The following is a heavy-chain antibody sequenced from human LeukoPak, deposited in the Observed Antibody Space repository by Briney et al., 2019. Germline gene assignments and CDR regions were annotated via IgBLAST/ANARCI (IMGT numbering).Heavy chain of an antibody. CDR2: INPNSGGT. D-gene: IGHD7-27*01. V-gene: IGHV1-2*04. CDR3: ARANWGSSSYFDY. Sequence: ASVKVSCKASGYTFTNYAMNWVRQAPGQGLEWMGWINPNSGGTNYAQKFQGWVTMTRDTSISTAYMELSRLRSDDTAVYYCARANWGSSSYFDYWGQGTLVTVSS. J-gene: IGHJ4*02. CDR1: GYTFTNYA.